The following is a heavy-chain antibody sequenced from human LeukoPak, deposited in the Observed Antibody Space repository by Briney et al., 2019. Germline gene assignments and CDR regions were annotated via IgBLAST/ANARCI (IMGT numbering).Heavy chain of an antibody. Sequence: ASVKVSCKASGYTFTSYYMHWVRQAPGQGLEWMGIINPSGGSTSYAQKFRGRVTMTRDTSTSTVYMELSSLRSEDTAVYYCVGGHYDILTGYTPGGMDVWGKGTTVTVSS. CDR2: INPSGGST. J-gene: IGHJ6*04. CDR1: GYTFTSYY. CDR3: VGGHYDILTGYTPGGMDV. V-gene: IGHV1-46*01. D-gene: IGHD3-9*01.